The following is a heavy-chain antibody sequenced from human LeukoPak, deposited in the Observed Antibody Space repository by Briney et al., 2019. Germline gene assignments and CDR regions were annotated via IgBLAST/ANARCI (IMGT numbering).Heavy chain of an antibody. D-gene: IGHD3-22*01. Sequence: ASVKVSCKASGYTFTGYYMHWVRQAPGQGLEWMGWINPNSGGTNYAQKFQGRVTMTRDTSISTAYMELSRLRSDDTAVYYCARDSYYDSSGYYSSECFQHWGQGTLVTVSS. V-gene: IGHV1-2*02. J-gene: IGHJ1*01. CDR2: INPNSGGT. CDR3: ARDSYYDSSGYYSSECFQH. CDR1: GYTFTGYY.